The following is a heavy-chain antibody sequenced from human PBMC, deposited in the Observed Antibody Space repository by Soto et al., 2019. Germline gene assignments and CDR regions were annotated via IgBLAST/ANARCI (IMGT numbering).Heavy chain of an antibody. CDR2: IHYSGLT. D-gene: IGHD3-3*01. J-gene: IGHJ4*02. CDR3: ARRWSGIDF. V-gene: IGHV4-59*01. CDR1: GDSINDYY. Sequence: QVQLQESGPGLVKPSETLSLTCTVSGDSINDYYWTWIRQPPGAGLEWIGYIHYSGLTNYNPPLKSRVTISMDTSKNQFFLKLTSMAAADTAVYYCARRWSGIDFWGQGTLVTVSS.